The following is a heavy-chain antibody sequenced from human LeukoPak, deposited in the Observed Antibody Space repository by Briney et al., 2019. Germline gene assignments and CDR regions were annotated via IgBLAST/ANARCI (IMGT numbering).Heavy chain of an antibody. CDR3: ARDRYGDYDYFDY. V-gene: IGHV1-18*01. D-gene: IGHD4-17*01. CDR2: ISAYNGNT. CDR1: GYSFTSYG. J-gene: IGHJ4*02. Sequence: GASVKVSCKASGYSFTSYGFNWVRQAPGQGLEWMGWISAYNGNTNYAQKLQGRVTMTTYTSTSTAYMELRSLRSDDTAVYYCARDRYGDYDYFDYWGQGTLVTVSS.